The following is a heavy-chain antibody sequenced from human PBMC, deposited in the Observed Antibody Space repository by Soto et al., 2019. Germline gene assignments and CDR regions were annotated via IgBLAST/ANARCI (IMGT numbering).Heavy chain of an antibody. CDR2: INSDGSST. CDR3: ARDGPMTSDDAFDI. CDR1: GFTFSSYW. J-gene: IGHJ3*02. D-gene: IGHD4-17*01. V-gene: IGHV3-74*01. Sequence: AGGSLRLSCAASGFTFSSYWMHWVRQAPGKGLVWVSRINSDGSSTSYADSVKGRFTISRDNAKNTLYLQMNSLRAEDTAVYYCARDGPMTSDDAFDIWGQGTMVTGSS.